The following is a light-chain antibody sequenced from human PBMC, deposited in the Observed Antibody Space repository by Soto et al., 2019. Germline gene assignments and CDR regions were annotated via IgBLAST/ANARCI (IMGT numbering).Light chain of an antibody. CDR1: QSISSSH. V-gene: IGKV3-20*01. CDR2: GAS. Sequence: EILLTQSPCTLALSPGESATLSCRASQSISSSHLAWYQQKPGQAPRLLMYGASSRATGIPERFSGSGSGTDFTLTISRLEPEDFAVYYCQQYGSSPKTFGQGTKVDIK. J-gene: IGKJ1*01. CDR3: QQYGSSPKT.